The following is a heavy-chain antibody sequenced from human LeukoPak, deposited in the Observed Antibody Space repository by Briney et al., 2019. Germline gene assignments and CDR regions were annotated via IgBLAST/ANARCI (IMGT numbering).Heavy chain of an antibody. V-gene: IGHV3-23*01. D-gene: IGHD3-16*02. Sequence: GGSLRLSCAASGFTFSSYAMSWVRQAPGKGLEWVSAISGSGGSTYYADSVKGRFTISRDNSKNTLYLQMNSLRAEDTAVYYCAKDGSGYYDYVWGSYRCTRCAYWGQGTLVTVSS. J-gene: IGHJ4*02. CDR3: AKDGSGYYDYVWGSYRCTRCAY. CDR1: GFTFSSYA. CDR2: ISGSGGST.